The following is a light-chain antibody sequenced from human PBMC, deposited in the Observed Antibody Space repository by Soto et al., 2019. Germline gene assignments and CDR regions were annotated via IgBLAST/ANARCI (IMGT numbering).Light chain of an antibody. Sequence: DIQMTQSPSTLSASVGDRVTITCRASQSISSWLAWYQQKPGKAPKLLIYDASSLESGVPSRFSGSGSGTEFTLTISSLQPEDFGTYYCQQSYSTPFTFAPGTKVDIK. J-gene: IGKJ3*01. V-gene: IGKV1-5*01. CDR3: QQSYSTPFT. CDR1: QSISSW. CDR2: DAS.